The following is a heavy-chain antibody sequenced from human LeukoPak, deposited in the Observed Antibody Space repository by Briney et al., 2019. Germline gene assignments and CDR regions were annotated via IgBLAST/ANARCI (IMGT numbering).Heavy chain of an antibody. CDR2: ISSSGSTI. D-gene: IGHD1-20*01. Sequence: GGSLRLSCAASGFTFSDYYMSWTRQAPGKGLEWVSYISSSGSTIYYADSVEGRFTISRDNAKNLLYLQMNSLRAEDTAVYYCASPGRITGTTVDYWGQGTLVTVSS. CDR1: GFTFSDYY. J-gene: IGHJ4*02. CDR3: ASPGRITGTTVDY. V-gene: IGHV3-11*01.